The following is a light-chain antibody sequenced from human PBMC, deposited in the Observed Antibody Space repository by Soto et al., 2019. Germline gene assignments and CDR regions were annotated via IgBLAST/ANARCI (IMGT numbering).Light chain of an antibody. Sequence: QSALTQPASVSASPXQSITISCTGTRSDVGAYNYVYWYQQHPGKAPKLMIFDVNNRPSGVSNRFSGSKSGNTASLTISGLQAEDEADYYCSSYTTTSTLAFGGGTKLTVL. J-gene: IGLJ2*01. CDR3: SSYTTTSTLA. V-gene: IGLV2-14*03. CDR1: RSDVGAYNY. CDR2: DVN.